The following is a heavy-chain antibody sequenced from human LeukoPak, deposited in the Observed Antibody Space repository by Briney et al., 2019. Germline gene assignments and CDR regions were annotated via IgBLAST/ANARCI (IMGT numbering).Heavy chain of an antibody. CDR1: GGSISSGGYS. D-gene: IGHD6-6*01. CDR3: ARHDPVSVAARPHFDS. V-gene: IGHV4-30-2*01. CDR2: IYHSGST. J-gene: IGHJ4*02. Sequence: PSETLSLTCAVSGGSISSGGYSWSWIRQPPGKGLEWIGYIYHSGSTYYNPSLKSRVTISVDRSKNQFSLKLSSVTAADTAVYYCARHDPVSVAARPHFDSWGQGTLVTVSS.